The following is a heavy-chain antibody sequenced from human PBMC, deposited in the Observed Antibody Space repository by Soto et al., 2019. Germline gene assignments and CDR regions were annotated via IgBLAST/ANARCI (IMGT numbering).Heavy chain of an antibody. Sequence: QVQLVQSGAEVKKPGASVTVSCKTSGYPLTDFYIHWVRQAPGPGLDWMAWINPHTGDTNTAMKIQGSVTMTRDTSINTALMELTRLSSDDTAAYHCAREGGAAPGARGEGNLDLWGRGTLVSVPP. CDR2: INPHTGDT. CDR3: AREGGAAPGARGEGNLDL. J-gene: IGHJ2*01. D-gene: IGHD6-25*01. CDR1: GYPLTDFY. V-gene: IGHV1-2*02.